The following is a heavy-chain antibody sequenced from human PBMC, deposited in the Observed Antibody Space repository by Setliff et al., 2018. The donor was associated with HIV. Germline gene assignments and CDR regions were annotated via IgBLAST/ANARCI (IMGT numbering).Heavy chain of an antibody. CDR1: GGSMSSFY. Sequence: SETLSLTCTVSGGSMSSFYWSWIRQSPEKGLEWIGYTYYSGTTNYNPALESRVTIAVDTSKNQFSLRLTSVTSADTAVYYCSRGGTMAEYWGPGKVVTVSS. J-gene: IGHJ4*02. CDR2: TYYSGTT. V-gene: IGHV4-59*01. D-gene: IGHD1-7*01. CDR3: SRGGTMAEY.